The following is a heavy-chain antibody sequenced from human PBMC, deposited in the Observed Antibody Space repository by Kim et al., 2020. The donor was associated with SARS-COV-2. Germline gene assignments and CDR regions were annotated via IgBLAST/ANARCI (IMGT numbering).Heavy chain of an antibody. Sequence: GGSLRLSCAASGFSFSSYGMNWVRQSPGKGLEWVSSISSSGVYTYYADSVKGRFTISRDLAKKSLYLQMDSLRPEDTAVYYCAREDGNGYEYFGSLDYWGQRA. J-gene: IGHJ4*02. V-gene: IGHV3-21*01. D-gene: IGHD3-22*01. CDR3: AREDGNGYEYFGSLDY. CDR1: GFSFSSYG. CDR2: ISSSGVYT.